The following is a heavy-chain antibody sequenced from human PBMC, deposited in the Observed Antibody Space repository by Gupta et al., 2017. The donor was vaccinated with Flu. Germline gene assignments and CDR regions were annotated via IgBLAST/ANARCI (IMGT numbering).Heavy chain of an antibody. CDR1: GYSFTSLG. V-gene: IGHV1-18*01. CDR2: ISGYNGNT. D-gene: IGHD2/OR15-2a*01. Sequence: QVQLEQSGAEVKKPGASVKVSCNASGYSFTSLGISWVRQAPGQGLEWMGWISGYNGNTNYAQNLQGRVTVTTDTSTSTAYMELRSLTSDDTAVYYCATADRRIAPVATRAYAMDAWGQGTKVTVSS. CDR3: ATADRRIAPVATRAYAMDA. J-gene: IGHJ6*02.